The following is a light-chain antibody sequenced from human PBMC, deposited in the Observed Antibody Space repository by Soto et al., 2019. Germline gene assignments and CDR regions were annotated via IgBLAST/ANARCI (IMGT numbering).Light chain of an antibody. CDR1: QSISNY. Sequence: QMTQSPSSLSASVGDRVTITCRASQSISNYLNCYQQKPGKAPELLIYAASSLQSGVPSRFSGSGFGTEFSLTITSLQPEDFATYYCQQRYTTPLYTFGQGTKLEIK. J-gene: IGKJ2*01. V-gene: IGKV1-39*01. CDR3: QQRYTTPLYT. CDR2: AAS.